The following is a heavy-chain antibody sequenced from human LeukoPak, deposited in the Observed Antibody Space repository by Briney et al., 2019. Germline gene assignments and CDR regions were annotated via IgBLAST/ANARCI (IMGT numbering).Heavy chain of an antibody. D-gene: IGHD6-13*01. CDR2: FSSSSSDI. V-gene: IGHV3-21*01. CDR3: ASELPSSSWYDY. CDR1: GFTFSSSS. J-gene: IGHJ4*02. Sequence: GGSLRLSCAASGFTFSSSSMNWVRQAPGKGLEWVSSFSSSSSDISYADSVKGRFTISRDNAKNSLYLQMNSLRAEDTAVYYCASELPSSSWYDYWGQGTLVTVSS.